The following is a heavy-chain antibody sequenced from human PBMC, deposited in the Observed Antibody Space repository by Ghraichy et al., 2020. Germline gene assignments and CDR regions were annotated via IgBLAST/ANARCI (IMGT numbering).Heavy chain of an antibody. CDR1: GYTFTSYD. V-gene: IGHV1-8*01. J-gene: IGHJ4*02. Sequence: ASVKVSCKASGYTFTSYDINWVRQATGPGLEWMGWMNPNSGNTGYAQKFQGRVTMTRNTSISTAYMELSSLRSEDTAVYYCARGRGSSGWYYFDYWGQGTLVTVSA. D-gene: IGHD6-19*01. CDR3: ARGRGSSGWYYFDY. CDR2: MNPNSGNT.